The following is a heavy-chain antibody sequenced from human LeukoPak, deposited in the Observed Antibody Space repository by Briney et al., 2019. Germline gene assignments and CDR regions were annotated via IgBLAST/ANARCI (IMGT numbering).Heavy chain of an antibody. CDR1: GFTFDDYA. CDR3: ARVRAAAGFFVY. V-gene: IGHV3-9*01. Sequence: PGGSLRLSCAASGFTFDDYAMHWVRQAPGKGLEWVSGISWNSGSIGYADSVKGRFTISRDNAKNSLYLQMNSLRAEDTALYYCARVRAAAGFFVYWGQGTLVTVSS. CDR2: ISWNSGSI. D-gene: IGHD6-13*01. J-gene: IGHJ4*02.